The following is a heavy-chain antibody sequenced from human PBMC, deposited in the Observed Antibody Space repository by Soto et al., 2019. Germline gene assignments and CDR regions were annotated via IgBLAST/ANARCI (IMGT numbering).Heavy chain of an antibody. Sequence: QITLKESGPTLVKPTQTLTLTCTFSGFSLSTSGVGVGWIRQPPGKALEWLALIYWDDDKRYSPSLKSRLTITKDTTKNQVVLTMTNMDPVDTATYYCAHLRALGYYFDYWGQGTLVTVSS. V-gene: IGHV2-5*02. CDR1: GFSLSTSGVG. D-gene: IGHD3-16*01. CDR3: AHLRALGYYFDY. CDR2: IYWDDDK. J-gene: IGHJ4*02.